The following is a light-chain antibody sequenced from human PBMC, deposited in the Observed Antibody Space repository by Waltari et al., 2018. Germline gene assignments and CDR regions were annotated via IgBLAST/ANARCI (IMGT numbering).Light chain of an antibody. V-gene: IGLV2-18*02. J-gene: IGLJ1*01. Sequence: QSALPQPPSVSGSPGQSVTISCTRTRSDAASYNRVSWYQQPPDPAPKLIIYEVSDRPSGVPDRFSGSKSANTAFLTISGLQAEDEADYFCSSYTSSSTWVFGTGTKVTVL. CDR2: EVS. CDR1: RSDAASYNR. CDR3: SSYTSSSTWV.